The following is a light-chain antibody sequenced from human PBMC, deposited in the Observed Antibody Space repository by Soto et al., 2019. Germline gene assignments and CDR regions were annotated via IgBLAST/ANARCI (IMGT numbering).Light chain of an antibody. V-gene: IGKV3-15*01. CDR2: VAS. Sequence: EIVMTQSPVTLSVSPGDRATLSCRASQSVNSNLAWYQQKPGQTPKLLSYVASTRATGIPARFSGSGSGTEFTLTICSLQSEDFAVYYCQQYNVWPLTFGGGTKVEFK. J-gene: IGKJ4*01. CDR1: QSVNSN. CDR3: QQYNVWPLT.